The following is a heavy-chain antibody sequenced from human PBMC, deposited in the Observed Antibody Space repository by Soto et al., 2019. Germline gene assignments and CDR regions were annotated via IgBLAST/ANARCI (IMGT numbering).Heavy chain of an antibody. CDR3: ARGGGVGVAGSAAFDM. CDR2: INPATGAA. J-gene: IGHJ3*02. Sequence: QLHLVQSGAVVKKPGASVTVSCSASGYPVTAYYMHWVRQAPGRGLEWMGGINPATGAAKYTQPFPGRVTMTRGTSTSTVFMELSGLTSEDTAVFYCARGGGVGVAGSAAFDMWGQGTLVTVSS. V-gene: IGHV1-2*02. D-gene: IGHD3-3*01. CDR1: GYPVTAYY.